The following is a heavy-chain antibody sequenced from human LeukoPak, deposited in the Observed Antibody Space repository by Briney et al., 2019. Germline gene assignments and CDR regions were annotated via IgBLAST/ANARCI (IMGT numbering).Heavy chain of an antibody. J-gene: IGHJ5*02. V-gene: IGHV1-24*01. CDR2: FDPEDGET. CDR3: ATATRPGSRVVVPKGWFDP. CDR1: GYTLTELS. D-gene: IGHD3-22*01. Sequence: ASVKVSCKVSGYTLTELSMHWVRQAPGKGLEWMGGFDPEDGETIYAQKFQGRVTMTEDTSTDTAYMELSSLRSEDTAVYYCATATRPGSRVVVPKGWFDPWGQGTLVTVSS.